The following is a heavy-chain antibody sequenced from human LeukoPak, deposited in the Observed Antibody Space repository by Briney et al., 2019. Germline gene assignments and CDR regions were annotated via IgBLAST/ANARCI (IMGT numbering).Heavy chain of an antibody. CDR3: ARAASDVLRPDAFDI. CDR1: GGTFSSYA. V-gene: IGHV1-69*13. Sequence: SVKVSCKASGGTFSSYAISWVRQAPGQGLEWMGGIIPIFGTANYAQKFQGRVTITADESTSTAYMELSSLRPEDTAVYYCARAASDVLRPDAFDIWGQGTMVTVSS. CDR2: IIPIFGTA. J-gene: IGHJ3*02. D-gene: IGHD2/OR15-2a*01.